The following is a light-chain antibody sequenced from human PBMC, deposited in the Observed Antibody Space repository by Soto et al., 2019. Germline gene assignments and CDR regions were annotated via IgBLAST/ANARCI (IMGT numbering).Light chain of an antibody. CDR3: QQYGSSSGT. Sequence: EIVLTQSPGTLSLSPGERATLSCRASQSISSGYLAWYQQKPGQGPRLFIYGASSRATGIPDRFSGSGSATDFTLTISRLEPEDFAVYYCQQYGSSSGTFGQGTKQEIK. J-gene: IGKJ2*01. CDR1: QSISSGY. CDR2: GAS. V-gene: IGKV3-20*01.